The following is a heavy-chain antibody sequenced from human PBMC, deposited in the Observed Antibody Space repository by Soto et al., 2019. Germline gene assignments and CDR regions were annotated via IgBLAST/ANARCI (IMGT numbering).Heavy chain of an antibody. CDR3: AKSPLTAWAGTEFDY. J-gene: IGHJ4*02. CDR1: GFTFSSYA. CDR2: ISGSGGST. V-gene: IGHV3-23*01. D-gene: IGHD1-1*01. Sequence: PGGSLRLSCAASGFTFSSYAMSWVRQAPGKGLEWVSAISGSGGSTYYADFVKGRFTISRDNSKNTLYLQMNSLRAEDTAVYYCAKSPLTAWAGTEFDYWGQGTLVTVSS.